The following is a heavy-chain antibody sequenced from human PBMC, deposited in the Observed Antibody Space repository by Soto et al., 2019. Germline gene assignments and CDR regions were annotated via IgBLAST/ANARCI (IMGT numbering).Heavy chain of an antibody. CDR3: ATARLPAAIWEVDY. Sequence: GGSLRLSCAASGFTFSSYAMSWVRQAPGKGLEWVSAISGSGGSTYYADSVKGRFTISRDNSKNTLYLQMNSLRAEDTAVYYCATARLPAAIWEVDYWGQGTLVTVSS. V-gene: IGHV3-23*01. D-gene: IGHD2-2*02. CDR2: ISGSGGST. J-gene: IGHJ4*02. CDR1: GFTFSSYA.